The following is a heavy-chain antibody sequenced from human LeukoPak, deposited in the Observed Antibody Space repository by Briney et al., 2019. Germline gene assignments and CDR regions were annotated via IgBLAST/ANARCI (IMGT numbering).Heavy chain of an antibody. J-gene: IGHJ4*02. Sequence: GSLRLSCAASGFTFSSYWMSWVRQAPGKGLEWVANIKQDGSERYYVDSVKGRFTISRDNAENSLYLQMNSLRAEDTAVYYCAREGWTIFGVVTPFDYWGQGTLLTVSS. D-gene: IGHD3-3*01. CDR3: AREGWTIFGVVTPFDY. CDR2: IKQDGSER. CDR1: GFTFSSYW. V-gene: IGHV3-7*01.